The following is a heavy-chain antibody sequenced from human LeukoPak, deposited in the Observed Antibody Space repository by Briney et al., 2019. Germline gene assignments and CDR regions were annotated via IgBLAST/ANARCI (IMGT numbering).Heavy chain of an antibody. J-gene: IGHJ5*02. CDR1: GYTFTGYY. CDR3: AREVFDGGLLWFGELSGELVRSRFDP. Sequence: GASVKVSCKASGYTFTGYYMHWVRQAPGQGLEWIGWINPNSGGTNYAQKFQGRVTMTRDTSISTAYMELSRLRSDDTAVYYCAREVFDGGLLWFGELSGELVRSRFDPWGQGTLVTVSS. V-gene: IGHV1-2*02. D-gene: IGHD3-10*01. CDR2: INPNSGGT.